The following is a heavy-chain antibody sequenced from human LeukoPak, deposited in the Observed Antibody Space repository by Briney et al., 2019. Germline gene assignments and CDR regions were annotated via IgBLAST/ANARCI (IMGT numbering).Heavy chain of an antibody. J-gene: IGHJ4*02. V-gene: IGHV3-7*01. Sequence: GGPLRLPCTASGFIFSTSWMTWVRQAPGKGLEWVANINLDGSEKYYVDSVKGRFTLSRDNAKKSLHLQMNSLRAEDTAVYYCARDNITNGDLEYLDYWGQGTLVTVSS. CDR1: GFIFSTSW. CDR2: INLDGSEK. CDR3: ARDNITNGDLEYLDY. D-gene: IGHD4-17*01.